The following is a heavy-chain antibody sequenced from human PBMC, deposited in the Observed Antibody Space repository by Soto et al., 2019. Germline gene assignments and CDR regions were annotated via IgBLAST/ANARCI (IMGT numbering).Heavy chain of an antibody. J-gene: IGHJ4*02. V-gene: IGHV1-8*01. D-gene: IGHD3-10*01. CDR1: GYTFTSYE. Sequence: QVQLVQSGAEVKKPGASVKVSCKAYGYTFTSYEINWVRQATGQGLEWMGWMKPNSGDTGYAQKFQGRVTMTRNTSISTAYMELSSLRSEDTAVYYCARGELLWFGELLRWGQGTLVTVYS. CDR3: ARGELLWFGELLR. CDR2: MKPNSGDT.